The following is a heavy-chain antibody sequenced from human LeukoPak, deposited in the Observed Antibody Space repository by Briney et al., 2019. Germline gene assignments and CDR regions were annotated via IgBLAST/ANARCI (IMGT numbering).Heavy chain of an antibody. CDR2: IYYSGST. CDR1: GGSISSSSYY. Sequence: SETLSLTCTVSGGSISSSSYYWGWIRQPPGKGLEWIGSIYYSGSTYYNPSLKSRVTISVDTSKIQFSLKLSSVTAADTAVYYCARLAPEYGSGSDYWGQGTLVTVSS. CDR3: ARLAPEYGSGSDY. D-gene: IGHD3-10*01. J-gene: IGHJ4*02. V-gene: IGHV4-39*01.